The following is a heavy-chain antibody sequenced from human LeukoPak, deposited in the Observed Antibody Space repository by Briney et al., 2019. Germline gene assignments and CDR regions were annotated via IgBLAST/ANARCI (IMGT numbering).Heavy chain of an antibody. CDR1: GFTFSSYN. CDR2: ITSGSSYI. CDR3: ARDLLYYDSSGGDY. Sequence: PGRTLRLSCAASGFTFSSYNMNWVRKAPGKGLEWVSSITSGSSYIYYTDSVKGQFTISRDNAKNSLYLQMNSLRAEDTAVYYCARDLLYYDSSGGDYWGQGTLVTVSS. V-gene: IGHV3-21*01. D-gene: IGHD3-22*01. J-gene: IGHJ4*02.